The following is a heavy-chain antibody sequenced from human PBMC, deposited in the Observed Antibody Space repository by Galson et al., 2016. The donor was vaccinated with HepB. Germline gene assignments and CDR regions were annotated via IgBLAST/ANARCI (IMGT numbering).Heavy chain of an antibody. J-gene: IGHJ5*02. Sequence: PALVKPPQTLTLTCTFSGFSLSTSGVGVGWIRRSPGKALEWLALIYWNDDKRYSPSLKSRLTITKDTSKNLVVLTMTNMDLVDTATYFCSHRRNEILTGYYSPGWFDPWGPGTLVTVSS. D-gene: IGHD3-9*01. CDR2: IYWNDDK. CDR3: SHRRNEILTGYYSPGWFDP. V-gene: IGHV2-5*01. CDR1: GFSLSTSGVG.